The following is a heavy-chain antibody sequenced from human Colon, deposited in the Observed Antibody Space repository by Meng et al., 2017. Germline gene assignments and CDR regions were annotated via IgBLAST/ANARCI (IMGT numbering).Heavy chain of an antibody. CDR3: AKDRKSATYNGGWF. J-gene: IGHJ4*02. CDR1: GFTFSIYD. Sequence: GESLKISCAASGFTFSIYDMSWVRQAPGKGLEWVSHIIAPKTYYADSVKGRFTISRDNSQNTLYLQMNSLREEDTAVYFCAKDRKSATYNGGWFWGRGTVVTVSS. D-gene: IGHD3-10*01. V-gene: IGHV3-23*01. CDR2: IIAPKT.